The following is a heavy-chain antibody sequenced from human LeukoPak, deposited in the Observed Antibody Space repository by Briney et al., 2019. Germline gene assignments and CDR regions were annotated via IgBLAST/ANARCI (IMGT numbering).Heavy chain of an antibody. D-gene: IGHD5-18*01. Sequence: SSETLSLTCTVSGGSISSYYWSWIRQPPGKGLEWIGYIYYSGSTNYNPSLKSRVTISVDTSKNQFSLKLSSVTAADTAVYYCASTGGYSYGWGYYYYYYMDVWGKGTTVTVSS. CDR2: IYYSGST. CDR3: ASTGGYSYGWGYYYYYYMDV. CDR1: GGSISSYY. J-gene: IGHJ6*03. V-gene: IGHV4-59*01.